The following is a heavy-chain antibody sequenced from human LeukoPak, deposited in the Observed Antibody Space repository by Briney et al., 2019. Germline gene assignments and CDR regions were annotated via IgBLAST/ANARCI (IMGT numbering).Heavy chain of an antibody. V-gene: IGHV4-4*07. CDR3: ASFSSGWGTFDY. D-gene: IGHD6-19*01. CDR2: IYTSGST. J-gene: IGHJ4*02. Sequence: SETLSLTXTVSGGSISSYYWSWIRQPAGKGLEWIGRIYTSGSTNYNPSLKSRVTMSVDTSKNQFSLKLSSVTAADTAVYYCASFSSGWGTFDYWGRGTLVTVSS. CDR1: GGSISSYY.